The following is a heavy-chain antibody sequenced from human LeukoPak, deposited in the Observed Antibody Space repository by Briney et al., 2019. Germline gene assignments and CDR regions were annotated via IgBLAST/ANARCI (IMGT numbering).Heavy chain of an antibody. CDR1: GFTFSRYE. J-gene: IGHJ4*02. CDR3: ARDYASDY. CDR2: ISRSGDTI. Sequence: LGGSLRLSCAASGFTFSRYEMNWVRQAPGKGLEWVSYISRSGDTIYFADSVKGRFTISRDNAKNSLYLQMSSLRAEDTAVYCCARDYASDYWGQGTLVTVSS. V-gene: IGHV3-48*03. D-gene: IGHD3-10*01.